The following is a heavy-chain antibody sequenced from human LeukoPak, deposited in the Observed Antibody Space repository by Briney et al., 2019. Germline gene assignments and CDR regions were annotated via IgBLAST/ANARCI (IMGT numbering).Heavy chain of an antibody. J-gene: IGHJ4*02. V-gene: IGHV4-4*07. CDR3: ARSGTVGAMPV. CDR2: IYTSGST. D-gene: IGHD1-26*01. CDR1: GGSISSYY. Sequence: SETLSLTCTVSGGSISSYYWSWIRQPAGKGLEWIGHIYTSGSTNYNPSLKSRVTMSVDTSKNQLSLKLSSVTAADTAVYYCARSGTVGAMPVWGQGTLVTVSS.